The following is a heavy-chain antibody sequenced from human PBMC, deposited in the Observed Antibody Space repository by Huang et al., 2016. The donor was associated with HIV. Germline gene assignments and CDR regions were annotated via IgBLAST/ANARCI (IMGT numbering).Heavy chain of an antibody. D-gene: IGHD3-22*01. V-gene: IGHV4-34*02. J-gene: IGHJ4*02. CDR1: GGSFSGHF. Sequence: QVQLQQWGAGLLKPSETLSLTCAVYGGSFSGHFWSWIRQSPGKGLEWIGEINDSGRTKYNPALMSRVSISVVTSKKQFSLKLTSVTAADTAVYYCARDMYYYDSSGYSKFDYWGQGTLVIVSS. CDR2: INDSGRT. CDR3: ARDMYYYDSSGYSKFDY.